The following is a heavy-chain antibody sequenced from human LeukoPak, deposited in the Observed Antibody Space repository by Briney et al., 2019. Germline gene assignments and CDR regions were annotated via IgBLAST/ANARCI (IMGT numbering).Heavy chain of an antibody. CDR3: ASATLADLYFEY. D-gene: IGHD2-2*02. CDR1: GGTFSSYA. Sequence: SVKVSCKASGGTFSSYAISWVRQAPGQGLEWMGGIIPIFGTANYAQKFQGRVTLTKDMSTTTVYMELSSLRSEDTAVYYCASATLADLYFEYWGQGTLVTVSS. CDR2: IIPIFGTA. J-gene: IGHJ4*02. V-gene: IGHV1-69*05.